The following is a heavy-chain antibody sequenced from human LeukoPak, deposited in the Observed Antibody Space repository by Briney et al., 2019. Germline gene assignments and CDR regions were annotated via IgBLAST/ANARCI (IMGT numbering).Heavy chain of an antibody. Sequence: ASVKVSCKASGYTFTGYYMHWVRQAPGQGLEWMGWINPNSGGTNYAQKFQGRVTMTRDTSISTAYMELSRLTSDDTAVYYCTGIAVAGPLSSDYWGQRTLVTVSS. D-gene: IGHD6-19*01. CDR1: GYTFTGYY. J-gene: IGHJ4*02. CDR2: INPNSGGT. CDR3: TGIAVAGPLSSDY. V-gene: IGHV1-2*02.